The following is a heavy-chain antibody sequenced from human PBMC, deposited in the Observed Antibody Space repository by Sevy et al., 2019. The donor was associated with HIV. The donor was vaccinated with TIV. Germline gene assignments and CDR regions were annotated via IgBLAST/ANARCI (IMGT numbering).Heavy chain of an antibody. CDR1: GYTLTELS. V-gene: IGHV1-24*01. CDR2: YDPEDVET. D-gene: IGHD1-26*01. Sequence: ASVKVSCKVSGYTLTELSMHWVRQAPGKGLEWMGRYDPEDVETFYVEKFQGRVTMTEDTSTDTAYMELSSLRPEDTAVYYCATDRREAFGYHHYGLGVWGQGTTVTVSS. CDR3: ATDRREAFGYHHYGLGV. J-gene: IGHJ6*02.